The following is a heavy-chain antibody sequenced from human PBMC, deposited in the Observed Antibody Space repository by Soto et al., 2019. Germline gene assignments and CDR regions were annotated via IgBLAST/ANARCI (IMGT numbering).Heavy chain of an antibody. Sequence: GGSLRLSCAASGFTFSSYWMSWVRQAPGKGLEWVANIKQDGSEKYYVDSVKGRFTISRDNAKNSLYLQMNSLRAEDTAVYYCARDSSHCSSTSCPHHAFEIWGQGAMVTVSS. CDR1: GFTFSSYW. CDR2: IKQDGSEK. D-gene: IGHD2-2*01. CDR3: ARDSSHCSSTSCPHHAFEI. V-gene: IGHV3-7*03. J-gene: IGHJ3*02.